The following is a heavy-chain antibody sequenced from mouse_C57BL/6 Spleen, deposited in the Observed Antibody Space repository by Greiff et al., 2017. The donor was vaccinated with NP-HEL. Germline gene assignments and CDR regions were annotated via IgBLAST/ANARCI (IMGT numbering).Heavy chain of an antibody. V-gene: IGHV14-2*01. CDR1: GFNIKDYY. CDR2: IDPEDGET. CDR3: ASNYYGSSLAWFAY. D-gene: IGHD1-1*01. J-gene: IGHJ3*01. Sequence: VQLQQSGAELVKPGASVKLSCTASGFNIKDYYMHWVKQRTEQGLEWIGRIDPEDGETKYAPHFQGQATIPADTTSNTAYLQLSSLTSEDTAVYYCASNYYGSSLAWFAYWGQGTLVTVSA.